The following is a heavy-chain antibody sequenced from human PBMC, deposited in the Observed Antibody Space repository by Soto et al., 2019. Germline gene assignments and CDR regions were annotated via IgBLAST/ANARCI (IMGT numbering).Heavy chain of an antibody. CDR3: ARHLPGKEQWPVTEYFQH. CDR2: IYYSGST. V-gene: IGHV4-39*01. J-gene: IGHJ1*01. CDR1: GGSISSSSYY. Sequence: QLQLQESGPGLVKPSETLSLTCTVSGGSISSSSYYWGWIRQPPGKGLEWIGSIYYSGSTYYNPSLKSRVTISVDTSKNQFSLKLSSVTAADTAVYYCARHLPGKEQWPVTEYFQHWGQGTLVTVSS. D-gene: IGHD6-19*01.